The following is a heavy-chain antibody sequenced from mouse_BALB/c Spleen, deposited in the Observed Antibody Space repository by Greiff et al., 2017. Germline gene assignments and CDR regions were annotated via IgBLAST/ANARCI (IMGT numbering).Heavy chain of an antibody. D-gene: IGHD2-12*01. V-gene: IGHV2-9*02. CDR1: GFSLTSYG. Sequence: VKLVESGPGLVAPSQSLSITCTVSGFSLTSYGVHWVRQPPGKGLEWLGVIWAGGSTNYNSALMSRLSISKDNSKSQVFLKMNSLQTDDTAMYYCARSYYRDWYFDVWGAGTTVTVSS. CDR2: IWAGGST. J-gene: IGHJ1*01. CDR3: ARSYYRDWYFDV.